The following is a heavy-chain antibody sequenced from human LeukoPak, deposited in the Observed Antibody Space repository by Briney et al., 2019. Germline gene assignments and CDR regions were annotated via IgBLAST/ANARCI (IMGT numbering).Heavy chain of an antibody. CDR3: AILAGTGTTPTDY. CDR1: GFTLSNYA. CDR2: IRARGRNR. D-gene: IGHD1-1*01. V-gene: IGHV3-23*01. Sequence: GGSLRLSCAASGFTLSNYAMTWVPQPPGKGLELVSVIRARGRNRDYAGHVKGRFTITSDNAENTLSLLMNSLRAEDTAIYYCAILAGTGTTPTDYWGQGTLVTVSS. J-gene: IGHJ4*02.